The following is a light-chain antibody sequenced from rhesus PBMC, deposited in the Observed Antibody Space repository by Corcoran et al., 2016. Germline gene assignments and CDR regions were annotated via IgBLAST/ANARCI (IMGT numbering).Light chain of an antibody. CDR3: CSYAATDSFI. Sequence: QAALTQPRSVSGSPGQSVTISCTGTCSDIGNYNVGSWYHQHPDTAPKLMIYEVTKRPSGVSDRFSGSQSGNPASLTISGLLSEDEGDYYCCSYAATDSFIFGGGTRLTVL. J-gene: IGLJ1*01. V-gene: IGLV2-32*01. CDR2: EVT. CDR1: CSDIGNYNV.